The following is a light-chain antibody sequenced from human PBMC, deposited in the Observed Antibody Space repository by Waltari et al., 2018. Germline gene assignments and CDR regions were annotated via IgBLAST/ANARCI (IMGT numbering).Light chain of an antibody. CDR2: AFS. Sequence: AIRMTQSPSSFAASKGDRVTIACRANQSISSYLAWYQQKSGEAPKLLIYAFSTLQNGVPSRFSGSGSGTDFTLTINCLQPDDFATYYCQQYYSYPRTFGQGTNVEIK. CDR3: QQYYSYPRT. CDR1: QSISSY. J-gene: IGKJ1*01. V-gene: IGKV1-8*01.